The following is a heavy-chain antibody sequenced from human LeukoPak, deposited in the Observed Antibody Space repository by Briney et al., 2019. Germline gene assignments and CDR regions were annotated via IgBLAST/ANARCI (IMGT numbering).Heavy chain of an antibody. V-gene: IGHV3-64*01. CDR2: INSNGQNT. Sequence: PGGSLRLSSAASGFTFSGHAMVWVRQAPGKGLEYVSAINSNGQNTYYANSVKGRFTISRDNSKNTLFLQMGSLRGEDMAVYYCAKDRSNYGYFDYWGQGTLVTVSS. J-gene: IGHJ4*02. CDR3: AKDRSNYGYFDY. D-gene: IGHD4-11*01. CDR1: GFTFSGHA.